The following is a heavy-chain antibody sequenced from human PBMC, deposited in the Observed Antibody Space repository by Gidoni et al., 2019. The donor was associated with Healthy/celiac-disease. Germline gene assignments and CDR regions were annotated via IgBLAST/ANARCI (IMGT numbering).Heavy chain of an antibody. V-gene: IGHV3-15*01. D-gene: IGHD3-22*01. Sequence: EVQLVESGGGLVKPGGSLRLSCAASGCTFSHAWMSWVRQAPGKGLEWVGRIKSKTDGGTTDYAAPVKGRFTISRDDSKNTLYLQMNSLKTEDTAVYYCTSTGITMIVVSQGWEPAYYFDYWGQGTLVTVSS. CDR2: IKSKTDGGTT. CDR3: TSTGITMIVVSQGWEPAYYFDY. J-gene: IGHJ4*02. CDR1: GCTFSHAW.